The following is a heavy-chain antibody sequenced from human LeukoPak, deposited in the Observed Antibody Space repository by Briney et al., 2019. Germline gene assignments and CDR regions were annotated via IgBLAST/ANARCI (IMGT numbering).Heavy chain of an antibody. Sequence: PGGSLRLSCAAPGFTFDDYAMHWVRQAPGKGLEWVSGISWNSGSIGYADSVKGRFTISRDNAKNSLYLQMNSLGAEDTALYYCAKDFTGYGDDYFDYWGQGTLVTVSS. CDR2: ISWNSGSI. J-gene: IGHJ4*02. V-gene: IGHV3-9*01. CDR1: GFTFDDYA. D-gene: IGHD4-17*01. CDR3: AKDFTGYGDDYFDY.